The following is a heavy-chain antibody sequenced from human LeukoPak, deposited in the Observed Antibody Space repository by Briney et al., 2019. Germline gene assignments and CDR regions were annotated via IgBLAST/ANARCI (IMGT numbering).Heavy chain of an antibody. V-gene: IGHV4-38-2*02. Sequence: KSSETLSLTCTVSGYSISSGYYWGWIRQPPGKGLEWIGSIYHSGSTYYNPSLKSRVTISVDTSKNQFSLKLSSVTAADTAVYYCARGRGQQLSGYYFVYWGQGTLVTVSS. CDR3: ARGRGQQLSGYYFVY. J-gene: IGHJ4*02. D-gene: IGHD6-13*01. CDR1: GYSISSGYY. CDR2: IYHSGST.